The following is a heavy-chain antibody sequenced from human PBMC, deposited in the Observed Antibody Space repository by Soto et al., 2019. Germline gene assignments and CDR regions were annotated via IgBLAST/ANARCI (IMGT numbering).Heavy chain of an antibody. V-gene: IGHV1-2*02. J-gene: IGHJ6*02. CDR3: ARDVVVTPPDGMDV. CDR2: INPNSGGT. CDR1: GYTFTGXY. D-gene: IGHD2-21*01. Sequence: QVQLVQXXXEVKKPGASVKVSCKASGYTFTGXYMHWVRQAPGQGLEWMGWINPNSGGTNYAQKFQGRVTMTRDTSISTAYMELSRLRSDDTAVYYCARDVVVTPPDGMDVWGQGTTVTVSS.